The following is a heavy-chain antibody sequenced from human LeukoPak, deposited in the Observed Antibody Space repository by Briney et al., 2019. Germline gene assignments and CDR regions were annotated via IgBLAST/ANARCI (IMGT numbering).Heavy chain of an antibody. J-gene: IGHJ4*02. V-gene: IGHV1-18*01. Sequence: ASVKVSCKASGYTFTSYGISWVRQAPGQGLEWMGWISAYNGNTNYAQKLQGRVTMTTDTSTSTAYMELRSLRPDDTAVYYCARDGAFLAARPLSDYWGQGTLVTVSS. D-gene: IGHD6-6*01. CDR3: ARDGAFLAARPLSDY. CDR2: ISAYNGNT. CDR1: GYTFTSYG.